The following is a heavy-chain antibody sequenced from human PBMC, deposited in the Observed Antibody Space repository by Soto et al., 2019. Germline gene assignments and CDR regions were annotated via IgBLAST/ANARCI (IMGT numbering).Heavy chain of an antibody. V-gene: IGHV4-31*01. Sequence: QVKLQESGPGLVKPSQTLSLTCTVSGGSISSGGYYWSWIRQHPGKGLEWIGYIYYSGSTYYNPSLQSPVTISVDTSKNQFSLKLRSVTAADTAVYYCARGVTMVRGVIHTPYFDHWGQGTLVTVSS. CDR3: ARGVTMVRGVIHTPYFDH. CDR1: GGSISSGGYY. J-gene: IGHJ4*02. CDR2: IYYSGST. D-gene: IGHD3-10*01.